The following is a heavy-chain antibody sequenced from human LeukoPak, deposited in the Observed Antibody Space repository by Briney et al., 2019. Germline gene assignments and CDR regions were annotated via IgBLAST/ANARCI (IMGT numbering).Heavy chain of an antibody. D-gene: IGHD2-2*03. CDR2: INPSGGST. CDR1: GYTFTSYY. V-gene: IGHV1-46*01. Sequence: ASVKVSCKASGYTFTSYYMHWVRQAPGQGLEWMGIINPSGGSTSYAQKFQGGVTMTRDTSTSTVYMELSSLRSEDTAVYYCAREQPGYCSSTSCHHFDYWGQGTLVTVSS. CDR3: AREQPGYCSSTSCHHFDY. J-gene: IGHJ4*02.